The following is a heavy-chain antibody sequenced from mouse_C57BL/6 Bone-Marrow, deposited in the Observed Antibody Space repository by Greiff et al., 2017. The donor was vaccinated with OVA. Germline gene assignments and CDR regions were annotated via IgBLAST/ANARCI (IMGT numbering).Heavy chain of an antibody. V-gene: IGHV1-64*01. CDR1: GYTFTSYW. CDR3: ARPLITTVVATRYFDV. Sequence: QVQLQQPGAELVKPGASVKLSCKASGYTFTSYWMHWVKQRPGQGLEWIGMIHPTSGSTNYNEKFKSKATLTVDKSSSTAYMQLRSLTSEDSAVYYCARPLITTVVATRYFDVWGTGTTVTVSS. D-gene: IGHD1-1*01. CDR2: IHPTSGST. J-gene: IGHJ1*03.